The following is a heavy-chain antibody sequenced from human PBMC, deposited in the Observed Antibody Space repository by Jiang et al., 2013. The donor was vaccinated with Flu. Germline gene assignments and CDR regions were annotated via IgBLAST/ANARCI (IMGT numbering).Heavy chain of an antibody. CDR1: GGSFSGYY. V-gene: IGHV4-34*01. CDR2: INHSGST. CDR3: ARGLDYGDYDHWYFDL. J-gene: IGHJ2*01. D-gene: IGHD4-17*01. Sequence: ALLKPSETLSLTCAVYGGSFSGYYWSWIRQPPGKGLEWIGEINHSGSTNYNPSLKSRVTISVDTSKNQFSLKLSSVTAADTAVYYCARGLDYGDYDHWYFDLWGRGTLVTVSS.